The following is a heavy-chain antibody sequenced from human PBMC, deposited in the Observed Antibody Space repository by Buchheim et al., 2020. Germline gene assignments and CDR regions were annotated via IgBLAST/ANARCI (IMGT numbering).Heavy chain of an antibody. CDR2: IYHSGST. CDR1: GGSISSGGYY. Sequence: QVQLQESGPGLVKPSQTLSLTCTVSGGSISSGGYYWSWIRQHPGKGLEWIGEIYHSGSTNYNPSLKSRVTISVDKSKNQFSLRLRSVTAADTAVYYCASVPRITMIVVALPDYWGQGTL. V-gene: IGHV4-31*03. J-gene: IGHJ4*02. CDR3: ASVPRITMIVVALPDY. D-gene: IGHD3-22*01.